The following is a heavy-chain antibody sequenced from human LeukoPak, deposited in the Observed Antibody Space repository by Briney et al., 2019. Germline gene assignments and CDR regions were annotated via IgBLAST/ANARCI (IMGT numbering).Heavy chain of an antibody. CDR1: GGSFSGYY. V-gene: IGHV4-34*01. Sequence: SETLSLTCAVYGGSFSGYYWSWIRQPPGKGLEWIGEINHSGSTNYNPSLKSRVTISVDTSKNQFSLKLSSVTAADTAVYYCARLSGWYTPDYWGQGTLVTVSS. CDR3: ARLSGWYTPDY. J-gene: IGHJ4*02. D-gene: IGHD6-19*01. CDR2: INHSGST.